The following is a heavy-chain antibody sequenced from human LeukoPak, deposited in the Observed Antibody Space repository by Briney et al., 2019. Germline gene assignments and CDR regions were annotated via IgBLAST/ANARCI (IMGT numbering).Heavy chain of an antibody. D-gene: IGHD3-22*01. J-gene: IGHJ4*02. V-gene: IGHV3-23*01. Sequence: GGSLRLSCAASGFTLSSYAMSWVRQGPGKGLEWVSAISVSGNTYHADSVKGRFTISRDNSKNTLYLQMNSLRAEDTAVYYCAKEIWYYYDSSGYYRYWGQGTLVTVSS. CDR1: GFTLSSYA. CDR2: ISVSGNT. CDR3: AKEIWYYYDSSGYYRY.